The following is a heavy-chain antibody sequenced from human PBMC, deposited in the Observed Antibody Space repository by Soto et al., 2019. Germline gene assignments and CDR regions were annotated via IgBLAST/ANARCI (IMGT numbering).Heavy chain of an antibody. V-gene: IGHV4-31*03. CDR2: IYYSGST. CDR1: GGSISSGGYY. D-gene: IGHD3-16*02. Sequence: QVQLQESGPGLVKPSQTLSLTCTVSGGSISSGGYYWSWIRQHPGKGLEWIGYIYYSGSTYYNPYLKSRVTRSVDTSKNQFSLKLSYVNAADTAVYYCARGSEYLIMFGGVIDYWGQGPLVTVSS. CDR3: ARGSEYLIMFGGVIDY. J-gene: IGHJ4*02.